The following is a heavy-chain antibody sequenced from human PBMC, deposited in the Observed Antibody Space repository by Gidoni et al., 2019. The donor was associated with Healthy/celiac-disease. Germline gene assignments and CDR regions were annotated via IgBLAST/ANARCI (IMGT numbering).Heavy chain of an antibody. CDR2: ISSSGSTI. D-gene: IGHD3-10*01. V-gene: IGHV3-48*03. J-gene: IGHJ6*02. CDR3: ATDPWAGRGDSVDV. CDR1: GFTFSSYE. Sequence: EVQLVESGGGLVQPGGSLRLSCAASGFTFSSYEMNWVRQAPGKGLEWVSYISSSGSTIYYADSVKGRFTISRDNAKNSLYLQMNSLRAEDTAVYYCATDPWAGRGDSVDVWGQGTTVTVSS.